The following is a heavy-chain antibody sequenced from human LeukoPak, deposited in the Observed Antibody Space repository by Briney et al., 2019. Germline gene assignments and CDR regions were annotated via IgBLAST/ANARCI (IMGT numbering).Heavy chain of an antibody. Sequence: QAGGSLRLSCTASGLTFSHYWMDWVRQAPGKGLEWVANINQDGSVKYYVDSVKGRFTISRDNTKNSLSLRMDSLRDDDTAVYYCSRSLEYSGQGTLVTVSS. CDR3: SRSLEY. V-gene: IGHV3-7*01. CDR2: INQDGSVK. CDR1: GLTFSHYW. J-gene: IGHJ4*02.